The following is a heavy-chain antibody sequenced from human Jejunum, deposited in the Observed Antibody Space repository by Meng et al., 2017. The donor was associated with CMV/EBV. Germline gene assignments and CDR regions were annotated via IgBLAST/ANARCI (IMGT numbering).Heavy chain of an antibody. CDR1: GFALRDNY. V-gene: IGHV1-46*01. CDR3: ARGKANSWPTSYCFNY. Sequence: GFALRDNYIPLLRQAPGQGLGWVGVIDPSETITKYAQEFHGRITVTRFTSTCANSMELRSLSSDDAAVDYYARGKANSWPTSYCFNYWGQGTLVTVSS. CDR2: IDPSETIT. D-gene: IGHD6-13*01. J-gene: IGHJ4*02.